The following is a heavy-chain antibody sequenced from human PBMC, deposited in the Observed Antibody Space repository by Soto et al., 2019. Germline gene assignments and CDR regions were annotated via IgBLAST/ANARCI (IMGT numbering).Heavy chain of an antibody. CDR2: IMPIFGTT. V-gene: IGHV1-69*01. D-gene: IGHD6-19*01. J-gene: IGHJ5*02. CDR3: ARVSGRGWYNWFDP. Sequence: QVQLMQSGAEVKKPGSSVKVSCKASGGNFTSHGVSWVRQAPGQGLEFMGGIMPIFGTTNYAQKFRGRVTITADEPTSTVYMEIRSLRSEDTAVYYCARVSGRGWYNWFDPWGQGTPVTVSS. CDR1: GGNFTSHG.